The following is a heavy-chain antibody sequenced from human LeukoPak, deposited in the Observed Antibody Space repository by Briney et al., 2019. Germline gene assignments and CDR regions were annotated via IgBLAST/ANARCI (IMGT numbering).Heavy chain of an antibody. CDR3: ARIKEDYYYYYMDV. J-gene: IGHJ6*03. CDR1: GFTFSSYW. V-gene: IGHV3-7*01. CDR2: IKKDGSEK. Sequence: GGSLRLSCAASGFTFSSYWMSWVRQAPGKGLEWVANIKKDGSEKYYVDSVKGRFTISGDNARNSLYLQMNSLRAEDTAVYYCARIKEDYYYYYMDVWGKGTTVTISS.